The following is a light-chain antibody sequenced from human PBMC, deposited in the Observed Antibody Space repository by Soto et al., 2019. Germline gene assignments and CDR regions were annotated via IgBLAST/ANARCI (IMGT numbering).Light chain of an antibody. J-gene: IGKJ5*01. Sequence: DIQMTQSASSLSASFGDRVTITWRASQSINSYLNWFQQKPGKAPKLLIFGTSSLQSGVPSRFSGSEYGTDFNLTINSLQTDDFATYYCQQSYSTPRTFGQGTRLEIK. CDR3: QQSYSTPRT. CDR1: QSINSY. CDR2: GTS. V-gene: IGKV1-39*01.